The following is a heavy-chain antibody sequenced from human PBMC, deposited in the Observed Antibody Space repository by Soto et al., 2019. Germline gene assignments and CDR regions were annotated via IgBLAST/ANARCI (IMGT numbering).Heavy chain of an antibody. V-gene: IGHV3-30-3*01. Sequence: QVRLVESGGGVVQPGRSLRLSCAASGFTFNIYAMHWVRQAPGKGLEWVAVISHDGTSRYYADSVKGRVTISRDNSKCMVFVQMNSLGVEDTAVYYCVRSSGVPTPDVAYWGQGTLVTVSS. CDR1: GFTFNIYA. CDR3: VRSSGVPTPDVAY. CDR2: ISHDGTSR. J-gene: IGHJ4*02. D-gene: IGHD3-10*01.